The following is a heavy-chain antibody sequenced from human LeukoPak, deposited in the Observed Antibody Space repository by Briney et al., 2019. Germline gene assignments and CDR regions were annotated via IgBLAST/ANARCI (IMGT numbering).Heavy chain of an antibody. CDR2: INQDGSEK. D-gene: IGHD3-10*01. CDR1: GFTFRHYW. J-gene: IGHJ4*02. V-gene: IGHV3-7*01. CDR3: ATGGARYYYSDY. Sequence: GGSLRLSCAAFGFTFRHYWMSWVRQAPGKGLEWVANINQDGSEKYYVDSVKGRFTISKDNTRNSLYLQMSSLRAEDTAVYYCATGGARYYYSDYWGQGTLLTVSS.